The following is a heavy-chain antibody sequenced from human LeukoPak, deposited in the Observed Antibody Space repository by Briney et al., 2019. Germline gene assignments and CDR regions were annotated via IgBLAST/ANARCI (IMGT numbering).Heavy chain of an antibody. CDR1: GGFFSGSY. J-gene: IGHJ5*02. CDR3: VREVYRKGYGVYGGFVP. Sequence: PSETLSLTCAVYGGFFSGSYWSWIRQPPGKRLEWIGEINHNGSTNYDSSLECRVTISVDTSKNQFSLKLSSVTVADTAVYYCVREVYRKGYGVYGGFVPWGQGTLVTVSS. V-gene: IGHV4-34*01. D-gene: IGHD4-17*01. CDR2: INHNGST.